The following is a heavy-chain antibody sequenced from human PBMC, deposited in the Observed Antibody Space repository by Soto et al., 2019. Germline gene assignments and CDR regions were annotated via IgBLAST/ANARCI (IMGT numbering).Heavy chain of an antibody. CDR3: ASSLSQWNGMDV. J-gene: IGHJ6*02. V-gene: IGHV3-33*01. Sequence: GGSLRLSCAASGFTFSSYGMHWVRQAPGKGLEWVAVIWYDGSNKYYADSVKGRFTISRDNSKNTLYLQMNSLRAEDTAVYYCASSLSQWNGMDVWGQGTTVTVSS. D-gene: IGHD6-19*01. CDR2: IWYDGSNK. CDR1: GFTFSSYG.